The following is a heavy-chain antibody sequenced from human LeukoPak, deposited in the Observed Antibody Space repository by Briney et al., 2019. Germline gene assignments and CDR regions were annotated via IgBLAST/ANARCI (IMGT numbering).Heavy chain of an antibody. D-gene: IGHD3-16*01. V-gene: IGHV3-23*01. Sequence: PGGSLRLSCAASGFTFSSYAMSWVRQAPGKGLEWVSAISGSGGSTYYADSVKGRFTISRDNSKNTLYLQMNSLRAEDTAVYYCAKSPLLFWGIFGHFDYWGQGTLVTVSS. CDR1: GFTFSSYA. CDR2: ISGSGGST. CDR3: AKSPLLFWGIFGHFDY. J-gene: IGHJ4*02.